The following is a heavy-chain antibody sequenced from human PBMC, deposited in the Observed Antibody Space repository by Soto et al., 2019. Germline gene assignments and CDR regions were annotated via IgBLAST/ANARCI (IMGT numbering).Heavy chain of an antibody. V-gene: IGHV1-69*02. J-gene: IGHJ4*02. D-gene: IGHD4-17*01. Sequence: QVQLVQSGAEVKKPGSSVKVSCKASGGTFSSYTISWVRQAPGQGLEWMGRIIPILGIANYAQKFQGRVTITADKSTSTAYMELSSLRSEDTAVYYCASEYGGQSVPFDYWGQGTLVTVSS. CDR3: ASEYGGQSVPFDY. CDR2: IIPILGIA. CDR1: GGTFSSYT.